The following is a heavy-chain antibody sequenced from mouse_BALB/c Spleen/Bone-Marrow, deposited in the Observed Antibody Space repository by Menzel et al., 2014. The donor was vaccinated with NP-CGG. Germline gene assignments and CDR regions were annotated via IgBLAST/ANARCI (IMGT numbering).Heavy chain of an antibody. Sequence: VQLQQSGAELVKPGASVKLSCKASGYTFTSNWMHWVKQRPGQGLEWIGEINPSNGRTNYNEKFKSKATVTVDKSSSTAYMQLGCLTSGDSAVYYCARDYGHAAGFASFVYWGQGTPVTVSA. J-gene: IGHJ3*01. CDR3: ARDYGHAAGFASFVY. CDR1: GYTFTSNW. V-gene: IGHV1S81*02. CDR2: INPSNGRT. D-gene: IGHD1-1*02.